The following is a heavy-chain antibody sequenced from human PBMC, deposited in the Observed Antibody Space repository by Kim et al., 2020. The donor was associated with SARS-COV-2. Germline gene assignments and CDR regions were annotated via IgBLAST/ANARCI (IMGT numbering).Heavy chain of an antibody. CDR3: YRTGAAAAGPQPDRFDY. J-gene: IGHJ4*02. CDR2: ISSSSSYI. V-gene: IGHV3-21*01. CDR1: GFTFSSYS. Sequence: GGSLRLSCAASGFTFSSYSMNWVRQAPGKGLEWVSSISSSSSYIYYADSVKGRFTISRDNAKNSLYLQMNSLRAEDTAVHYCYRTGAAAAGPQPDRFDYWGQGTLVTVSS. D-gene: IGHD6-13*01.